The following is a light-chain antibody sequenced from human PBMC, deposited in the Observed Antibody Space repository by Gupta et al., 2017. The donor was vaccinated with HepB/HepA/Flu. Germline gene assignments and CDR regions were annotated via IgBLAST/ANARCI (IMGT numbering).Light chain of an antibody. J-gene: IGLJ2*01. CDR2: SNN. CDR1: SSNIGSNT. CDR3: AAWDDSLNGPV. Sequence: QSVPTQPPSASGTTGERVTISCSGSSSNIGSNTVNWYQQLPGTAPKLLIYSNNQRPSGVPDRFSGSKSGTSASLAISGLQSEDEADYYCAAWDDSLNGPVFGGGTKLTVL. V-gene: IGLV1-44*01.